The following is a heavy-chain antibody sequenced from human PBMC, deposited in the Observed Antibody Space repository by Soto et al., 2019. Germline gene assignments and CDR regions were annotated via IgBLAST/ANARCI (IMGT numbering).Heavy chain of an antibody. V-gene: IGHV1-18*01. Sequence: ASLKVSCKASGYTFTTYGISWVRQAPGQGLEWMGWISVYNGNTNYGQKVQGRVTLTTDTSTTTAYMELRSLRSDDTAVYYCARDAYGSGSLPFDYWGQGTPVTVSS. CDR2: ISVYNGNT. J-gene: IGHJ4*02. CDR1: GYTFTTYG. D-gene: IGHD3-10*01. CDR3: ARDAYGSGSLPFDY.